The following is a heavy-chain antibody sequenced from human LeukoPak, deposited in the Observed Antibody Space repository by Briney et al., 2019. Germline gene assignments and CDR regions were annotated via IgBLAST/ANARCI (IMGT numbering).Heavy chain of an antibody. CDR2: IYPGDSDT. Sequence: KVGASLQISCKGSGYSFTNYWIGWVRQLPGEGLEWMGIIYPGDSDTRYSPSFQGQVTISADKSISTAYLQWSSLKASDTAMYYCASLGMRGYSGYDPFDHWGQGTLVTVSS. V-gene: IGHV5-51*01. CDR3: ASLGMRGYSGYDPFDH. J-gene: IGHJ4*02. D-gene: IGHD5-12*01. CDR1: GYSFTNYW.